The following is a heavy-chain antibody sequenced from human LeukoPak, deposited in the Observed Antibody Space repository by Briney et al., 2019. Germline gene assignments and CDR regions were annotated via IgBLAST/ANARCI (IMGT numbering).Heavy chain of an antibody. CDR2: ISGDGGST. CDR3: AKALGFFGGRDAFDI. D-gene: IGHD2-15*01. J-gene: IGHJ3*02. CDR1: GFTFDDYA. V-gene: IGHV3-43*02. Sequence: GGSLRLSCAASGFTFDDYAMHWGRQAPGKGLEWVSLISGDGGSTYYADSVKGRFTISRDNSKNSLYLQMNSLRTEDTALYYCAKALGFFGGRDAFDIWGQGTMVTVSS.